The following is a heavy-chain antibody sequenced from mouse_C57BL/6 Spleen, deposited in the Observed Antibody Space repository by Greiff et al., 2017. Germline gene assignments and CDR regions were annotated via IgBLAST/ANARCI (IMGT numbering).Heavy chain of an antibody. CDR3: TFIYYYGSSYGYFDV. D-gene: IGHD1-1*01. J-gene: IGHJ1*03. V-gene: IGHV14-1*01. CDR2: IDPEDGDT. Sequence: EVKLQESGAELVRPGASVKLSCTASGFNIKDYYMHWVKQRPEQGLEWIGRIDPEDGDTEYAPKFQGKATMTADTSSNTAYLQLSSLTSEDTAVYYCTFIYYYGSSYGYFDVWGTGTTVTVSS. CDR1: GFNIKDYY.